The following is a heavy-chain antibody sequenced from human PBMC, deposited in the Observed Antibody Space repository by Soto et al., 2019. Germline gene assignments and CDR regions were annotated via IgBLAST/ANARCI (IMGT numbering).Heavy chain of an antibody. V-gene: IGHV3-30-3*01. CDR3: ARDARRYSSGWYLPDP. Sequence: QVQLVESGGGVVQPGRFLRLSCAASGFTFSSYAMHWVRQAPGKGLEWVAVISYDGSNKYYADSVKGRFTISRDNSKNTLYLQMNSLRAEDTAVYYCARDARRYSSGWYLPDPWGQGTLVTVSS. CDR1: GFTFSSYA. D-gene: IGHD6-19*01. CDR2: ISYDGSNK. J-gene: IGHJ5*02.